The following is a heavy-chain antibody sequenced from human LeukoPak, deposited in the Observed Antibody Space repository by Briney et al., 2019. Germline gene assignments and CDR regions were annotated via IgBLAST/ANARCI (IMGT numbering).Heavy chain of an antibody. D-gene: IGHD6-6*01. V-gene: IGHV4-39*01. CDR1: GGSISSSSYY. CDR2: IYYSGST. CDR3: ARHSSPAHSSSSYVPEWAFDI. J-gene: IGHJ3*02. Sequence: SETLSLTCTVSGGSISSSSYYWGWIRQPPGKGLEWIGSIYYSGSTYYNPSLKSRVTISVDTSKNQFSLKLSSVTAADTAVYYCARHSSPAHSSSSYVPEWAFDIWGQGTMVTVSS.